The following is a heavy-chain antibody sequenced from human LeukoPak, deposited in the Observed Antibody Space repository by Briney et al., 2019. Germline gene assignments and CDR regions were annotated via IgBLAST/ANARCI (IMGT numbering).Heavy chain of an antibody. CDR2: ISYDGNNK. J-gene: IGHJ4*02. CDR3: ARDRAPSLAARPDY. CDR1: GVTFSRFA. Sequence: GGSLRLSCAASGVTFSRFAMHWVRQAPGKGLEWVAVISYDGNNKYYADSVKGRFTISRDNYKNTLYLQMNSLRAEDTAVYYCARDRAPSLAARPDYWGQGTLITVSS. D-gene: IGHD6-6*01. V-gene: IGHV3-30*04.